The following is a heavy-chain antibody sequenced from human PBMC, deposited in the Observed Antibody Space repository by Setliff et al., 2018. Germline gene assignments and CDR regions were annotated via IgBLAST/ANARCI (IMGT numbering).Heavy chain of an antibody. Sequence: GSMRLSCAASGFTFSSYWMHWVRQAPGKGLVWVSRINSDGSSTSYADSVKGRFTISRDNAKNTLYLQMNSLRAEDTAVYYCARDGGLLQFLEWSRSYMDVWGKGTTVTVSS. V-gene: IGHV3-74*01. CDR2: INSDGSST. D-gene: IGHD3-3*01. CDR1: GFTFSSYW. J-gene: IGHJ6*03. CDR3: ARDGGLLQFLEWSRSYMDV.